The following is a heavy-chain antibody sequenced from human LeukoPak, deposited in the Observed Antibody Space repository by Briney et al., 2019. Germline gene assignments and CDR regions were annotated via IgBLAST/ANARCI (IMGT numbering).Heavy chain of an antibody. V-gene: IGHV3-23*01. D-gene: IGHD6-19*01. CDR1: GFTFSSYA. CDR3: AKSLSSSGWYVFYYGMDV. J-gene: IGHJ6*02. CDR2: ISGSGGST. Sequence: GGSLRLSCAASGFTFSSYAMSWVRQAPGKGLEWVSAISGSGGSTYYADSVKGRFTISRDNSKNTLYLQMNSLRAEDTAVYYCAKSLSSSGWYVFYYGMDVWGQGTTVTVSS.